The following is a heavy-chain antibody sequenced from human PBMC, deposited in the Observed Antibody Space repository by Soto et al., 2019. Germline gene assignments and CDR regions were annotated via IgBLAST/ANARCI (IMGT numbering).Heavy chain of an antibody. Sequence: EVQVVESGGDLVQPGGSLRLSCAASGFSFSNYWMHWVRQAPGEGLVWVSRVNNDGRDTIYADSVMGRFTVSRDNAKNTLFLQMNSLRIDDTAMYYCARGSIDHAFDIWGQGTMVTVSS. J-gene: IGHJ3*02. CDR3: ARGSIDHAFDI. CDR1: GFSFSNYW. D-gene: IGHD3-9*01. V-gene: IGHV3-74*01. CDR2: VNNDGRDT.